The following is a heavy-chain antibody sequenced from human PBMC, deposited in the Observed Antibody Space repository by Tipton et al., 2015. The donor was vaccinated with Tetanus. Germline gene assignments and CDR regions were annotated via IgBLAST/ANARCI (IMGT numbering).Heavy chain of an antibody. CDR1: GDSISGSPYF. CDR3: ARRSYCSSSRCFDAFDL. J-gene: IGHJ3*01. Sequence: TLSLTCTVSGDSISGSPYFWNWIRQHPQKGLEWIAYIFHSGSTNYSPSLKSRVAISMDTSKNQISLKLSSVTAADTAVYYCARRSYCSSSRCFDAFDLWGQGTMVTVSS. D-gene: IGHD2-2*01. CDR2: IFHSGST. V-gene: IGHV4-61*01.